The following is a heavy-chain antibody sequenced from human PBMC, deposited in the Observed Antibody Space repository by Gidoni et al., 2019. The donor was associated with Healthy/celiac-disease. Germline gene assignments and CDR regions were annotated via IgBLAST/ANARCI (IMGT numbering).Heavy chain of an antibody. V-gene: IGHV3-15*01. CDR2: ITSKTDGGTT. J-gene: IGHJ4*02. Sequence: EVQLVESGGGWVKPGGSLRLTGAAAGFTLRHAWMSWVRQAPGKGLEWVGRITSKTDGGTTDYDAPVKGRFTISRDDSNNTLYLQMTSLKTEDTAVYYCTTDHVDTEGYWGQGTLVTVSS. D-gene: IGHD5-18*01. CDR1: GFTLRHAW. CDR3: TTDHVDTEGY.